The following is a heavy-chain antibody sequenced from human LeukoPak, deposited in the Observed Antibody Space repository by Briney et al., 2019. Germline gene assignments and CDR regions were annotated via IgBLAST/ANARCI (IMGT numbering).Heavy chain of an antibody. CDR3: ARVTVVPVGYDFWSGQKQNYYMDV. V-gene: IGHV3-21*01. CDR1: GFTFSSYS. Sequence: GGSLRLSCAASGFTFSSYSMNWVRQAPGKGLEWVSSISSSSSYIYYADSVKGRFTISRDNAKNSLYLQMNSLRAEDTAVYYCARVTVVPVGYDFWSGQKQNYYMDVWGKGTTVTVSS. D-gene: IGHD3-3*01. J-gene: IGHJ6*03. CDR2: ISSSSSYI.